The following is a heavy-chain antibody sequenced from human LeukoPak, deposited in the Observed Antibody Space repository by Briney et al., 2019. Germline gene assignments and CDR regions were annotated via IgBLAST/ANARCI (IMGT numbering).Heavy chain of an antibody. CDR3: ARDRRYRPYYYYGMDV. D-gene: IGHD1-26*01. J-gene: IGHJ6*02. Sequence: ASVKVSCKASGYTFTSYCMHWVRQAPGQGLEWMGIINPSGGSTSYAQKFQGRVTMTRDTSTSTVYMELSSLRSEDTAVYYCARDRRYRPYYYYGMDVWGQGTTVTVSS. CDR1: GYTFTSYC. V-gene: IGHV1-46*01. CDR2: INPSGGST.